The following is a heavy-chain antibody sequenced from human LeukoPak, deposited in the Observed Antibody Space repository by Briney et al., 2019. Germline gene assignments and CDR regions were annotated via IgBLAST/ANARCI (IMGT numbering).Heavy chain of an antibody. D-gene: IGHD3-10*01. J-gene: IGHJ5*02. CDR3: ARVRTMVRGVILNWFDP. V-gene: IGHV1-8*01. Sequence: ASVKVSCKASGYTFTSYDINWVRQATGQGLEWMGWMNPNSGNTGNAQKFQGRVTMTRNTSISTAYMELSSLRSEDTAVYYCARVRTMVRGVILNWFDPWGQGTLVTVSS. CDR1: GYTFTSYD. CDR2: MNPNSGNT.